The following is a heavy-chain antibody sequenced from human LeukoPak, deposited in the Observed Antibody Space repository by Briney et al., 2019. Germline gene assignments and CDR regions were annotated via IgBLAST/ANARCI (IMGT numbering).Heavy chain of an antibody. D-gene: IGHD3-3*01. CDR2: ISYDGSNK. CDR1: GFTFSSYA. CDR3: TRGYDFSDY. J-gene: IGHJ4*02. Sequence: PGGSLRLSCAASGFTFSSYAMHWVRQAPGKGLEWVAVISYDGSNKYYADSVKGRFTISRDNSKNTLYLQMNSLRAEDTAMYYCTRGYDFSDYWGQGTVVTVSS. V-gene: IGHV3-30-3*01.